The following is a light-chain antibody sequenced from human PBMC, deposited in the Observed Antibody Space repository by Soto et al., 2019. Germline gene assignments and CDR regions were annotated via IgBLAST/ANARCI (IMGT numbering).Light chain of an antibody. V-gene: IGKV1-39*01. CDR2: AAS. J-gene: IGKJ5*01. CDR3: QQSYRTPSIT. CDR1: QSISSY. Sequence: DIQMTHSPSSLSASVGDRVTITCRASQSISSYLNWYQQKPGKAPKLLIYAASSLQSGVPSRFSGSGSGTDFTITVSRLQPEDSATYYGQQSYRTPSITFGRGTR.